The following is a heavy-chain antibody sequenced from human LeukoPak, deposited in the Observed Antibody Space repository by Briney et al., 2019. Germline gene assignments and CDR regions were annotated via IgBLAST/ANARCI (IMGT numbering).Heavy chain of an antibody. V-gene: IGHV3-9*01. CDR1: GFTFDDYA. J-gene: IGHJ2*01. Sequence: GGSLRLSCVASGFTFDDYAMHWVRQAPGKGLEWVSGISWNSGSIGYADSVKGRFTISRDNAKNSLYLQMNSLRAEDTALYYCAKGGYYHWYFDLWGRGTLVTVSS. CDR2: ISWNSGSI. CDR3: AKGGYYHWYFDL. D-gene: IGHD3-22*01.